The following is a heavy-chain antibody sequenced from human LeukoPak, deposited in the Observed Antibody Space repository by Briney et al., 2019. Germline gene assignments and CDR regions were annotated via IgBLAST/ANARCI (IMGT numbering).Heavy chain of an antibody. CDR2: INPNSGGT. CDR1: GYTFIGYY. D-gene: IGHD6-19*01. Sequence: RGASVKVSCKASGYTFIGYYMHWVRQAPGQGLEWMGWINPNSGGTNYAQKFQGWVTMTRDTSISTAYMELSRLRSDDTAVYYCARGYSSGWYFDPWGQGTLVTVSS. V-gene: IGHV1-2*04. CDR3: ARGYSSGWYFDP. J-gene: IGHJ5*02.